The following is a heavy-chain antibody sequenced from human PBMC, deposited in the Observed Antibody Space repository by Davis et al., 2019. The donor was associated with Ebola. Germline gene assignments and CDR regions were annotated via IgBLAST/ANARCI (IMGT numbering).Heavy chain of an antibody. CDR1: GFTFSDYY. Sequence: GESLKISCAASGFTFSDYYLSWIRQAPGKGLEWVSYISRSRSYTNYADSVKGRFTIARDNSKNTLYLQMNSLRAEDTAVYYCAKGLRGGWYQDAFDIWGQGTMVTVSS. D-gene: IGHD6-19*01. J-gene: IGHJ3*02. CDR3: AKGLRGGWYQDAFDI. CDR2: ISRSRSYT. V-gene: IGHV3-11*05.